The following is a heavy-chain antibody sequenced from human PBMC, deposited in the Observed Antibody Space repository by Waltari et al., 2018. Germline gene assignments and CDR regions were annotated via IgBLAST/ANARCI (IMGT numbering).Heavy chain of an antibody. CDR1: GYTFTGYY. CDR3: ARDVGGGNS. D-gene: IGHD2-15*01. J-gene: IGHJ4*02. Sequence: QVQLVQSGAEVKKPGASVKVSCKASGYTFTGYYMHWVRQAPGQGLEWMGRINPNSGGTNYAQKFQGRVTITADKSTSTAYMELSSLRSEDTAVYYCARDVGGGNSWGQGTLVTVSS. CDR2: INPNSGGT. V-gene: IGHV1-2*06.